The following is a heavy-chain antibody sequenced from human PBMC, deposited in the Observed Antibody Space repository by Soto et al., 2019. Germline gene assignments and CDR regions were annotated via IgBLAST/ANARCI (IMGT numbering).Heavy chain of an antibody. Sequence: LGGSLRLSCAASGFTLSSYGMHWVRQAPGKGLEWVAVIWYDGSNKYYADSVKGRFTISRDNSKNTLYLQMNSLRAEDTAVYYCARERAARRWNNWFDPWGQGTLVTVSS. D-gene: IGHD6-6*01. J-gene: IGHJ5*02. V-gene: IGHV3-33*01. CDR3: ARERAARRWNNWFDP. CDR2: IWYDGSNK. CDR1: GFTLSSYG.